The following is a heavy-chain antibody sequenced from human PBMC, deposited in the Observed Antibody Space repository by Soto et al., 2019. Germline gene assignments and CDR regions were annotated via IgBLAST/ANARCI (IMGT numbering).Heavy chain of an antibody. Sequence: QVQLVQSGAEVKKPGSSVKVSCKASGGTFSNYAISWVRQAPGQGLEWMGGIIPIFGTANYAQKFQGRVTITADESTSTAYMELSSQRSEDTAVYYCASPITCVRYYNGMDVWGQGTTVTVSS. D-gene: IGHD1-20*01. V-gene: IGHV1-69*12. CDR3: ASPITCVRYYNGMDV. CDR1: GGTFSNYA. J-gene: IGHJ6*02. CDR2: IIPIFGTA.